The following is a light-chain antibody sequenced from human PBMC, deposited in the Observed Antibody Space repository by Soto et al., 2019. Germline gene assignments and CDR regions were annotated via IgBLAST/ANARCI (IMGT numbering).Light chain of an antibody. J-gene: IGKJ3*01. Sequence: DIQMTQSPSSLSASVGDRVTITCRASLDISTYLAWYQQRPGKAPNLLIYATSILRSGVPSRFSGSGSATDFSLTINGLQPEDVATYYCQRYKSAPFTFGPGTKVDI. CDR1: LDISTY. V-gene: IGKV1-27*01. CDR3: QRYKSAPFT. CDR2: ATS.